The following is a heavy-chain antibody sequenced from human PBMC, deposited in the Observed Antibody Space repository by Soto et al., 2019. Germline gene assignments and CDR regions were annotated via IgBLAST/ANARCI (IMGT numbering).Heavy chain of an antibody. J-gene: IGHJ6*02. CDR2: VKYDGSQT. Sequence: GGSLRLSXADSGFTFSSYWMSWVRQAPGKGLEWVANVKYDGSQTYYVGSVKGRFTISRDNAKNSLYLQMSSLRAEDTAVYYCTRDFQGPLDYGMDVWDQGTTVTVSS. D-gene: IGHD1-1*01. CDR1: GFTFSSYW. V-gene: IGHV3-7*01. CDR3: TRDFQGPLDYGMDV.